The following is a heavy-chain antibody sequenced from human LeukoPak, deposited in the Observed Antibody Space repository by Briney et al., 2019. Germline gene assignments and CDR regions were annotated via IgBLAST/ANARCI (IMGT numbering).Heavy chain of an antibody. D-gene: IGHD3-3*01. CDR3: AVFAYDFWSGYLDP. CDR2: IYYSGST. Sequence: SETLSLTCTVSGGSISSYYWSWIRQPPGKGLEWIGYIYYSGSTNYNPSLKSRVTISIDTSKNQFSLKLSSVTAADTAVYYCAVFAYDFWSGYLDPWGQGTLVTVSS. CDR1: GGSISSYY. J-gene: IGHJ5*02. V-gene: IGHV4-59*01.